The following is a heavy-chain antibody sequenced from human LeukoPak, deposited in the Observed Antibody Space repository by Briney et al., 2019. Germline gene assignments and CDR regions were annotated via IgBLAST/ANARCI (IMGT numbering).Heavy chain of an antibody. Sequence: KPSETLSLTCTVSGGSISSSSYYWGWIRQPPGKGLEWIGSIYYSGSTYYNPSLKSRVTISVDTSKNQFSLKLSSVTAADTAVYYCARLSFYYDSSGYYGEYDYWGQGTLVTVSS. V-gene: IGHV4-39*01. CDR2: IYYSGST. CDR3: ARLSFYYDSSGYYGEYDY. D-gene: IGHD3-22*01. J-gene: IGHJ4*02. CDR1: GGSISSSSYY.